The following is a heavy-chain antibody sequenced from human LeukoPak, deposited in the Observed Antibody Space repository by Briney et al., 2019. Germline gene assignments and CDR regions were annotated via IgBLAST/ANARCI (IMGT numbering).Heavy chain of an antibody. Sequence: GGSLRLSCAASGFTFSDYYMSWIRQAPGKGLEWGSYISSSGSTIYYADSVKGRFTISRDNAKNSLYLQMNSLRAEDTAVYSCARVQGGVLGIRYYYYGMDVWGQGTTVTVSS. J-gene: IGHJ6*02. CDR1: GFTFSDYY. D-gene: IGHD3-16*01. CDR3: ARVQGGVLGIRYYYYGMDV. CDR2: ISSSGSTI. V-gene: IGHV3-11*01.